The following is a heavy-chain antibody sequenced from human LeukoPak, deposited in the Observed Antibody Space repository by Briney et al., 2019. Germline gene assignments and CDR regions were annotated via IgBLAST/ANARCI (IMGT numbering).Heavy chain of an antibody. J-gene: IGHJ5*02. CDR3: ARGYSSSWYLNWFDP. CDR1: GGSFTTYY. Sequence: SETLSLTCAVYGGSFTTYYWSWIRQTPGKGLEWIGNIYHTGSTYYNPSLKSRVTISVDTSRNQFSLKLNSVTAADTAVYYCARGYSSSWYLNWFDPWGQGTLVTVSS. V-gene: IGHV4-34*01. CDR2: IYHTGST. D-gene: IGHD6-13*01.